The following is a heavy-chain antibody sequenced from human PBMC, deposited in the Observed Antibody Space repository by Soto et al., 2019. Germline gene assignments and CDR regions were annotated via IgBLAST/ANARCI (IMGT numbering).Heavy chain of an antibody. V-gene: IGHV3-30*18. CDR2: ISYDGSNT. Sequence: PGGSLRLSCAASGLTFTSFGIHWVRQAPGKGLEWVAIISYDGSNTYYADSVKGRFTISRDNSKNTLYLQMNSLRAEDTSVYYCAKEGGLSGSYYISSSYYFDYWGQGTLVTVSS. CDR3: AKEGGLSGSYYISSSYYFDY. D-gene: IGHD1-26*01. J-gene: IGHJ4*02. CDR1: GLTFTSFG.